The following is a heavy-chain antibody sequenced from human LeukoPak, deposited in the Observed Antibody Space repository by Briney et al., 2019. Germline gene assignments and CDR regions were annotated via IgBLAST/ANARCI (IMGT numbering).Heavy chain of an antibody. Sequence: SETLSLTCTVSSGSISNSTSYWGWIRQPPGKGLEWIGSMYYSGSTYYDPSLKSRVTITGDTSKNQFSLKMTSVTAADTAVYYCARRSDSGSDDGEDYFDYWGQGTLVTVSS. CDR1: SGSISNSTSY. D-gene: IGHD1-26*01. CDR3: ARRSDSGSDDGEDYFDY. J-gene: IGHJ4*02. CDR2: MYYSGST. V-gene: IGHV4-39*01.